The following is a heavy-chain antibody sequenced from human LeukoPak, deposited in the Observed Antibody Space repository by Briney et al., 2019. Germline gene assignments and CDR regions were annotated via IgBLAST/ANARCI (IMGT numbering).Heavy chain of an antibody. J-gene: IGHJ4*02. CDR1: GGSISSYY. D-gene: IGHD2-2*01. CDR3: ARLRGDIVVVPAAIFDY. Sequence: SETLSLTCTVSGGSISSYYWTWIRQPPGKGLEWIGYIYYSGSTYYNPSLKSRVTISVDTSKNQFSLKLSSVTAADTAVYYCARLRGDIVVVPAAIFDYWGQGTLVTVSS. V-gene: IGHV4-59*12. CDR2: IYYSGST.